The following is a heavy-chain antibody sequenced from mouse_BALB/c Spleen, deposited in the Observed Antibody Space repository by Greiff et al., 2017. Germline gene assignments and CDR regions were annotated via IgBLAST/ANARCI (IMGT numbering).Heavy chain of an antibody. D-gene: IGHD2-4*01. CDR3: AAYDYGFDY. Sequence: QLVETGPVLVKPGASVKMSRKASGYTLTSYVMHWVKQKPVQGLEWIGYINPYNDGTKYNEKFKDKATLTSDKSSSTAYMELSSLTSGDSAVYYCAAYDYGFDYWGQGTTLTVSS. J-gene: IGHJ2*01. CDR2: INPYNDGT. V-gene: IGHV1-14*01. CDR1: GYTLTSYV.